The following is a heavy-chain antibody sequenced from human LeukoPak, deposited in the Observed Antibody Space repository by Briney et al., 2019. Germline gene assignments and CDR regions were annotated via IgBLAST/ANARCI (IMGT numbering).Heavy chain of an antibody. J-gene: IGHJ6*02. CDR2: INVSGGST. CDR3: AKYVSAKGPPYALDV. Sequence: GGSLRLSCAASEFTFSSYAMQWVRQAPGKGLEWVSGINVSGGSTWYADSVKGRFTISRDNSKNTLYLQMNSLRAEDTAVYYCAKYVSAKGPPYALDVWGQGTTVTVPS. CDR1: EFTFSSYA. V-gene: IGHV3-23*01. D-gene: IGHD2/OR15-2a*01.